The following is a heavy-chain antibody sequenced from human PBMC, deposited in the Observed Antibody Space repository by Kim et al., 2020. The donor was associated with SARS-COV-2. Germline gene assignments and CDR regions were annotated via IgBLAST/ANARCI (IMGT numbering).Heavy chain of an antibody. Sequence: GGSLRLSCAASGFNFRSYGMSWVRQAPGKGLEWVSVISGGGTDTLYADSVKGRFTISRNNSENTLYLQMNSLRVEATAVYYCANTFCSDGTCYYFDYWGPGTPVTVSS. CDR2: ISGGGTDT. CDR1: GFNFRSYG. J-gene: IGHJ4*02. D-gene: IGHD2-15*01. CDR3: ANTFCSDGTCYYFDY. V-gene: IGHV3-23*01.